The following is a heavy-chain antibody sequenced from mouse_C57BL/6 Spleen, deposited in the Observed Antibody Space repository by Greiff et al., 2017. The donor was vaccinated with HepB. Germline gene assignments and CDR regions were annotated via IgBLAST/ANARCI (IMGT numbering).Heavy chain of an antibody. CDR2: LSSGGDYI. J-gene: IGHJ3*01. Sequence: EVHLVESGEGLVKPGGSLKLSCAASGFTFSSYAMSWVRQTPEKRLEWVAYLSSGGDYIYYADTVKGRFTISRDNARNTLYLQMSSLKSEDTAMYYCTRGHDYEGPAYWGQGTLVTVSA. CDR3: TRGHDYEGPAY. CDR1: GFTFSSYA. D-gene: IGHD2-4*01. V-gene: IGHV5-9-1*02.